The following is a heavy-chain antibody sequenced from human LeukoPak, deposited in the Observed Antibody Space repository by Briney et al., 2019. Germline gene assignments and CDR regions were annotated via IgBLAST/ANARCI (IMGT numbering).Heavy chain of an antibody. CDR1: GFTFSSYA. D-gene: IGHD3-10*01. Sequence: GRSLRLSCAASGFTFSSYAMNWVRQAPGKGLEWVAFISYDGSNRYYADSVKGRFTISRDNSKNTLYLQMNSLRAEDTAVYYCASQGGLLWFGELSGGMDVWGQGTTVTVSS. J-gene: IGHJ6*02. CDR3: ASQGGLLWFGELSGGMDV. CDR2: ISYDGSNR. V-gene: IGHV3-30-3*01.